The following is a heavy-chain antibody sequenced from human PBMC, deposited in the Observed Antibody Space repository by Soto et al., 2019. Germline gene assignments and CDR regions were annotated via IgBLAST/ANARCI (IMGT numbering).Heavy chain of an antibody. J-gene: IGHJ4*02. CDR1: GYSFTSYW. D-gene: IGHD3-10*01. CDR2: IDPSDSYT. CDR3: ARHKGSWSYYVFYAY. V-gene: IGHV5-10-1*01. Sequence: PGEALKVSCKGSGYSFTSYWISWVRQMPGKGLEWMGRIDPSDSYTNYSPSFQGHVTISADKSISTAYLQWSSLKASDTAMYYCARHKGSWSYYVFYAYWGQGSL.